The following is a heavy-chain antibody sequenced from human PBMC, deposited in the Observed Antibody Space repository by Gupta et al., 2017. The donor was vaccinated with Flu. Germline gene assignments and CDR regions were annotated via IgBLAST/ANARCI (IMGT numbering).Heavy chain of an antibody. CDR1: GFTFSSYG. CDR2: IWYDGSNK. J-gene: IGHJ6*02. D-gene: IGHD2-2*01. CDR3: ARDSQLQSGPYYYGMDV. Sequence: QVQLVESGGGVVQPGRSLRLSCAASGFTFSSYGMHWVRQAPGKGLEWVAVIWYDGSNKYYEDSVKGRVTISRDNSKNTLYLQMNSLRAEDTAVYYCARDSQLQSGPYYYGMDVWGQGTTVTVSS. V-gene: IGHV3-33*01.